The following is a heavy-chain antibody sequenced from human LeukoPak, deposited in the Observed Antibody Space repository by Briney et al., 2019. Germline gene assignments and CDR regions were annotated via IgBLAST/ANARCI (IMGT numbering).Heavy chain of an antibody. J-gene: IGHJ5*01. CDR1: GGSITTHY. D-gene: IGHD3-22*01. CDR2: IYHTVIN. Sequence: SETLSLTCSIYGGSITTHYWSWIRQPPGKGLEWIGYIYHTVINKYNPSLKSRVTISVDTSKKQFSLKLSSVTAADTAVYYCARTAYSSGYFPNWFDSWGQGTLVTVSS. CDR3: ARTAYSSGYFPNWFDS. V-gene: IGHV4-59*03.